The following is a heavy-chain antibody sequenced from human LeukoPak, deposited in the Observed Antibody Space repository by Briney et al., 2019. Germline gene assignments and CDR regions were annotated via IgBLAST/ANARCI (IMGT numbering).Heavy chain of an antibody. CDR1: GFTFSSNW. J-gene: IGHJ4*02. CDR2: ISATGSYT. Sequence: GGSLRLSCAASGFTFSSNWMSWVRQAPGKGLEWVSSISATGSYTYYADSVKGRFTISRDSAKSSLYLQMSSLRAEDTAVYYCARVGAYTDYAPDYGGQGTLVTVSS. V-gene: IGHV3-21*01. D-gene: IGHD4-17*01. CDR3: ARVGAYTDYAPDY.